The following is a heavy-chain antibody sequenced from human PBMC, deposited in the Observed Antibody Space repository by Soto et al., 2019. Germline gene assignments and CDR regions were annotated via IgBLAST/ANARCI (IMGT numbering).Heavy chain of an antibody. J-gene: IGHJ4*02. CDR1: GYTFTIYT. CDR2: IGPSIGNT. V-gene: IGHV1-18*01. D-gene: IGHD4-17*01. CDR3: ARDNGKFFEY. Sequence: ASLNVSFKASGYTFTIYTIILFLHAPLQGLEWVGWIGPSIGNTDSARSLHGRVTMTTDTSKRTAYMDLRSLRSDDTAVYYCARDNGKFFEYWGQGTMVTVSS.